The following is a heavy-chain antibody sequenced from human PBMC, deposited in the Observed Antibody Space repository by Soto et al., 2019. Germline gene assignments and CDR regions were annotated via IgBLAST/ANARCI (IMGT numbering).Heavy chain of an antibody. Sequence: LRLSCAASGFTFSSYSMNWVRQAPGKGLEWVSSISSSSSYIYYADSVKGRFTISRDNAKNSLYLQMNSLRAEDTAVYYCARGVVVPAASPLYYYYGMDVWGQGTTVTVSS. CDR3: ARGVVVPAASPLYYYYGMDV. CDR1: GFTFSSYS. CDR2: ISSSSSYI. J-gene: IGHJ6*02. D-gene: IGHD2-2*01. V-gene: IGHV3-21*01.